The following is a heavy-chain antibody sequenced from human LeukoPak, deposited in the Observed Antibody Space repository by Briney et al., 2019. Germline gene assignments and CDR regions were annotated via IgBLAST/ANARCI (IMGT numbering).Heavy chain of an antibody. V-gene: IGHV3-48*03. J-gene: IGHJ4*02. D-gene: IGHD2-21*01. CDR2: ISSSGNII. Sequence: PGGSLRLSCAASGFTFSGYEMNWVRQAPGKGLGWVSCISSSGNIIYYADSVRGRFTVSRDNAKNALYLRMNSLRAEDTAIYYCARDVGVGVIDYWGQGALVTVSS. CDR3: ARDVGVGVIDY. CDR1: GFTFSGYE.